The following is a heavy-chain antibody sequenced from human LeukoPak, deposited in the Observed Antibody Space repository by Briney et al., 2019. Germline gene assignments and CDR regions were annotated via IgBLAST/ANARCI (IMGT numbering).Heavy chain of an antibody. D-gene: IGHD4-23*01. V-gene: IGHV4-59*01. CDR1: GGSISRYY. Sequence: SETLSLTCIVSGGSISRYYWSWFRQPPGKGLEGIGYIYYSESTNYNPSLKSRVTISVDTSKNQFSLKLSSVTAADTAVYYCASSSVVRGYYFDYWGQGTLVTVSS. CDR2: IYYSEST. J-gene: IGHJ4*02. CDR3: ASSSVVRGYYFDY.